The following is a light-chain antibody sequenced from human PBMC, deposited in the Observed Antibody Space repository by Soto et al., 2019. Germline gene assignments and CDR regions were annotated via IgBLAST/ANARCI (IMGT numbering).Light chain of an antibody. Sequence: DIQLTQSPSFLSPSIGESVTITCRASQVISTSLAWYQQKPGKAPNLLIYDASTLERGVPSRFSGTGSGTEFTLAINSLQPDDFATYYCQQYHRSSITFGQGTRREIK. CDR1: QVISTS. J-gene: IGKJ5*01. CDR3: QQYHRSSIT. CDR2: DAS. V-gene: IGKV1-5*01.